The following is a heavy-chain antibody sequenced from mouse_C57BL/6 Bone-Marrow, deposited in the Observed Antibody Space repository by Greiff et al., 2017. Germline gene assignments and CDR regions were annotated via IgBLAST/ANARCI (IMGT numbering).Heavy chain of an antibody. CDR1: GYSFTGYY. Sequence: VQLQQSGPELVKPGASVKISCTASGYSFTGYYMNWVKQSPEKSLEWVGGINPSTGGTTYTQKFKAKATLTVDTSSSPAYMQLKSLTSEDSAVYYCAASTTVVANLYWYFDVWGTGTTVTVSS. D-gene: IGHD1-1*01. V-gene: IGHV1-42*01. J-gene: IGHJ1*03. CDR3: AASTTVVANLYWYFDV. CDR2: INPSTGGT.